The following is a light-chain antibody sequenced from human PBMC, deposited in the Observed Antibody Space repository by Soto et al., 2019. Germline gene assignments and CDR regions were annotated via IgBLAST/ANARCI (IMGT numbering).Light chain of an antibody. V-gene: IGLV2-11*01. CDR1: SSDVGTYNY. CDR3: CSYAGSYTLGV. J-gene: IGLJ3*02. Sequence: QSVLTQPPSASGSPGQSVTISCTGASSDVGTYNYVSWYQQHPGKAPKLMIYDVSKRPSGVPDRFSGSKSGNTASLTISGLQAEDEADYYCCSYAGSYTLGVFGGGTQLTVL. CDR2: DVS.